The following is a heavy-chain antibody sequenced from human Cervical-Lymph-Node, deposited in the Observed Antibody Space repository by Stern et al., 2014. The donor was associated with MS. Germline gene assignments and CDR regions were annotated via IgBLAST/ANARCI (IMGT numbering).Heavy chain of an antibody. J-gene: IGHJ4*02. Sequence: VQLVESGGGVVQPGRSLRLSCEASGFTFDSYGVHWVPQPPGKGIEWVAVISYDGSNRYYADSVKGRFTISRDSSKNTVHLQMNSLRADDTALYYCAKNTMGIAVAGLFDYWGQGILVTVSS. V-gene: IGHV3-30*18. CDR3: AKNTMGIAVAGLFDY. CDR2: ISYDGSNR. CDR1: GFTFDSYG. D-gene: IGHD6-19*01.